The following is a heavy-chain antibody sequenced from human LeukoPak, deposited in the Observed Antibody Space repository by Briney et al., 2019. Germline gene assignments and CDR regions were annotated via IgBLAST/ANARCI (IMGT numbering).Heavy chain of an antibody. CDR3: ARDPPEDYYDSSGYYLFDY. CDR1: GYTFTSYG. J-gene: IGHJ4*02. CDR2: ISAYNGNT. V-gene: IGHV1-18*01. D-gene: IGHD3-22*01. Sequence: ASVKVSCKASGYTFTSYGISWVRQAPGRGLEWMGWISAYNGNTNYAQKLQGRVTMTTDTSTSTAYMELRSLRSDDTAVYYCARDPPEDYYDSSGYYLFDYWGQGTLVTVSS.